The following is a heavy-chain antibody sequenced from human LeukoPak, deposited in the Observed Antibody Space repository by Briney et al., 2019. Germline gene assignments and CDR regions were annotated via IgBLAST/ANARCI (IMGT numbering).Heavy chain of an antibody. CDR1: GFTFSSYW. D-gene: IGHD3-3*01. CDR2: IKQDGSEK. J-gene: IGHJ6*02. Sequence: GGSLRLSCAASGFTFSSYWMSWVRQAPGKGLEWVANIKQDGSEKYYVDSVKGRFTISRDNAKNSLYLQMNSLRAEDTAVYYCARSGRYYDFWSGSYGMDVWGQGTTVTVSS. CDR3: ARSGRYYDFWSGSYGMDV. V-gene: IGHV3-7*01.